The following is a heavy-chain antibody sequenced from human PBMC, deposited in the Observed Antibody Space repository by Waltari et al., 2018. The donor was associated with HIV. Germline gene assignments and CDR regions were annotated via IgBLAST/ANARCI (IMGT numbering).Heavy chain of an antibody. Sequence: QVQLVQSGAEVKKPEASVKVSCKASGYTFTGYYMHWVRQAPGQGLEWMGWINPNSGGTNYAQKFQGRVTMTRDTSISTAYMELSRLRSDDTAVYYCATALYSSSSAGSIDYWGQGTLVTVSS. CDR3: ATALYSSSSAGSIDY. J-gene: IGHJ4*02. CDR1: GYTFTGYY. CDR2: INPNSGGT. D-gene: IGHD6-6*01. V-gene: IGHV1-2*02.